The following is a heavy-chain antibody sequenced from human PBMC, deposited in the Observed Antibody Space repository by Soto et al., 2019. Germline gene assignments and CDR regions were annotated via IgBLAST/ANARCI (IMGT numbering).Heavy chain of an antibody. J-gene: IGHJ4*02. D-gene: IGHD5-18*01. CDR2: INEDGSTK. Sequence: EVQLVESEGALVQRGGSLSVTCAASGFTFSSSWMDWVRQAPGKGLEWVANINEDGSTKNFVDSVKGRFTISRDNAKRSLYLQMNSLSAEDTAVYYCARYRAYSCFDYWGQGTQVTVSS. CDR3: ARYRAYSCFDY. V-gene: IGHV3-7*05. CDR1: GFTFSSSW.